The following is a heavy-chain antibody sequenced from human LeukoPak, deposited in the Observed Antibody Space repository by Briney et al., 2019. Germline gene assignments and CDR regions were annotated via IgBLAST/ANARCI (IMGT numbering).Heavy chain of an antibody. CDR1: GYTFTSYG. D-gene: IGHD5-24*01. J-gene: IGHJ6*03. Sequence: GASVKVSCKASGYTFTSYGISWVRQAPGQGLEWMGWISAYNGNTNYAQKLQGRVAMTTDTSTSTAYMELRSLRSDDTAVYYCAKLEMATQIWDYMDVWGKGTTVTVSS. CDR2: ISAYNGNT. CDR3: AKLEMATQIWDYMDV. V-gene: IGHV1-18*01.